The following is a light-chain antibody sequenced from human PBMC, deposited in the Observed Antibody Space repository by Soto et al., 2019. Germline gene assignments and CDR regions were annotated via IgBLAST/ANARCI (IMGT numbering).Light chain of an antibody. CDR2: DAS. Sequence: DIQMTQSPSTLSASVGDRVTITCRASQSISSWLAWYQQKPGKAPKFLIYDASNLESGVPSRFSGSGSGTEFTLTIRSLQPDDFATYYCQQYSSYSEAFGQGTKVDIK. CDR3: QQYSSYSEA. J-gene: IGKJ1*01. CDR1: QSISSW. V-gene: IGKV1-5*01.